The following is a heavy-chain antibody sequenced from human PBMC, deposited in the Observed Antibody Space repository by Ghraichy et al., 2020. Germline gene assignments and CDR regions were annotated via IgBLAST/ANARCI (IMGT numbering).Heavy chain of an antibody. CDR3: AKEHNYFDSSGP. CDR1: GFTFSSYA. CDR2: IGGAGGAT. V-gene: IGHV3-23*01. D-gene: IGHD3-22*01. Sequence: ESLNISCATSGFTFSSYAMSWFRQAPGKGPEWVSAIGGAGGATFYADSVKGRFTISRDNSKNTLYLQMSSLGAEDTALYYCAKEHNYFDSSGPWGQGTLVTVSS. J-gene: IGHJ4*02.